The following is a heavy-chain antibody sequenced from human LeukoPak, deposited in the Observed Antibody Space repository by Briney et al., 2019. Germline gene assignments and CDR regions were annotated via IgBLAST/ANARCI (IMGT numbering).Heavy chain of an antibody. Sequence: KSSETLSLTCTVSGGSISSGDYYWSWIRQPPGKGLEWIGYIYYSGSTFYNPSLKSRVTISKDTSKNQLSLRLSSVTAADTAVYYCARHSSRPGGIQHWGQGTLVTVSS. CDR1: GGSISSGDYY. CDR3: ARHSSRPGGIQH. J-gene: IGHJ1*01. D-gene: IGHD6-6*01. CDR2: IYYSGST. V-gene: IGHV4-30-4*01.